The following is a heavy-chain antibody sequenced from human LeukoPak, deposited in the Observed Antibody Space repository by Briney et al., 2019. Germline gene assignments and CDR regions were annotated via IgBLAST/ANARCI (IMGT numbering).Heavy chain of an antibody. CDR1: GFTFSSYG. J-gene: IGHJ5*02. Sequence: GGSLRLSCTASGFTFSSYGMHWVRQAPGKGLEWVANIKQDGSEKYYVDSVKGRFTISRDNAKNSLYLQMNSLRAEDTAVYYCARALRGYCSSTSCRATWFDPWGQGTLVTVSS. V-gene: IGHV3-7*01. CDR2: IKQDGSEK. D-gene: IGHD2-2*01. CDR3: ARALRGYCSSTSCRATWFDP.